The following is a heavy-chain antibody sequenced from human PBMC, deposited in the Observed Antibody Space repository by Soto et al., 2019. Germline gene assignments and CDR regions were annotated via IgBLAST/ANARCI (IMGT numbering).Heavy chain of an antibody. CDR1: VITFGSRA. V-gene: IGHV3-23*01. Sequence: VGSLRLSCVSSVITFGSRAMSCVRHSPGEGLEWVSTITDTGGDTKYADYVRGRFTMSRDNSKKTLYLQMNSLRVEDSALYYCARGSIDSYPGRRISECWGRGTLVSGS. CDR2: ITDTGGDT. J-gene: IGHJ4*02. CDR3: ARGSIDSYPGRRISEC. D-gene: IGHD2-15*01.